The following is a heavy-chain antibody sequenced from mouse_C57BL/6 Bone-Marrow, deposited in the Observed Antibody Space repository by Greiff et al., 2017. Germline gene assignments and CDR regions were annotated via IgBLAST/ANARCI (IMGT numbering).Heavy chain of an antibody. CDR1: GFTFSSYA. Sequence: EVKLEESGGGLVKPGGSLKLSCAASGFTFSSYAMSWVRQTPEKRLEWVATISDGGSYTYYPDNVKGRFTISRDNAKNNLYLQMSHLKSEDTAMYYCARWAYGSSDGYFDVWGTGTTVTVSS. J-gene: IGHJ1*03. CDR3: ARWAYGSSDGYFDV. D-gene: IGHD1-1*01. CDR2: ISDGGSYT. V-gene: IGHV5-4*03.